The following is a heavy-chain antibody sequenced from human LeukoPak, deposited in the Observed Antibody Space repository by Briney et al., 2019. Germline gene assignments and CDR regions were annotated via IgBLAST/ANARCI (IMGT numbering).Heavy chain of an antibody. V-gene: IGHV3-30*18. J-gene: IGHJ4*02. Sequence: PGRSLILSCAASEFTFSTYGMHWVRQAPGKGLEWVAVISYDGSYKFYADSVKGRFTISRDNSKSTLYLQMNSLRAEETAVYYCAKDRYSGLNTIDYWGQGTLVTVSS. D-gene: IGHD6-13*01. CDR2: ISYDGSYK. CDR3: AKDRYSGLNTIDY. CDR1: EFTFSTYG.